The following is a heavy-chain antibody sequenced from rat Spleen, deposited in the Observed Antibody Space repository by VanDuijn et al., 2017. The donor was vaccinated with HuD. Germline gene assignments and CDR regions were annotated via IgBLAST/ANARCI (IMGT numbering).Heavy chain of an antibody. J-gene: IGHJ2*01. CDR2: ITNTGGST. CDR3: ARHHYDGYYHGPVLGVMDA. V-gene: IGHV5-31*01. CDR1: GFTFNNYW. Sequence: EVQLVESGGGLVQPGRSLKLSCVASGFTFNNYWMTWIRQAPGKGLEWVASITNTGGSTYYPDSVKGRFTISRDNAKSTLYLQMDSLRSEDTASYYCARHHYDGYYHGPVLGVMDAWGQGVMVTVSS. D-gene: IGHD1-12*03.